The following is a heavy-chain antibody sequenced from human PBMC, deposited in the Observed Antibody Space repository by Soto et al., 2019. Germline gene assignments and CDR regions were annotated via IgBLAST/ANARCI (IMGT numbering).Heavy chain of an antibody. J-gene: IGHJ6*02. CDR2: IIPIFGTA. D-gene: IGHD6-19*01. V-gene: IGHV1-69*06. CDR1: GGTFSSYA. Sequence: QVQLVQSGAEVKKPGSSVKVSCKASGGTFSSYAISWVRQAPGQGLEWMGGIIPIFGTANYAQKFQGRVTITADKSTSTAYMELSSLRSEDTAVYYCARDLGVHSSGWYGEGDYDYYGMDVWGQGTTVTVSS. CDR3: ARDLGVHSSGWYGEGDYDYYGMDV.